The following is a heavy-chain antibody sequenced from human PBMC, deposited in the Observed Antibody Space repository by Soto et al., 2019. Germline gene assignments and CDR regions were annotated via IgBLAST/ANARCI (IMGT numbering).Heavy chain of an antibody. V-gene: IGHV1-18*01. Sequence: QVQLVQSGAEVKKPGASVKVSCKASGYTFTSYGISWVRQAPGQGLEWMGWISAYNGNTNYAQKLQGRDTMTTDTSTSTAYMELRSLRSDDTAVYYCARVAAYYDSLTGSFDYWGQGTLVTVSS. D-gene: IGHD3-9*01. CDR3: ARVAAYYDSLTGSFDY. CDR2: ISAYNGNT. CDR1: GYTFTSYG. J-gene: IGHJ4*02.